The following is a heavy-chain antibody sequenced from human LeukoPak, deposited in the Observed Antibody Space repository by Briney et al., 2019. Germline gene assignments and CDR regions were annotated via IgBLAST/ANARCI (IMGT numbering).Heavy chain of an antibody. CDR3: ARVLFGYSSGWSFDY. CDR2: INPNSGGT. D-gene: IGHD6-19*01. CDR1: GYTFTGYY. Sequence: ASVKASCKASGYTFTGYYMHWVRQAPGQGLEWMGWINPNSGGTNYAQKFQGRVTMTRDTSISTAYMELSRLRSDDTAVYYCARVLFGYSSGWSFDYWGQGTLVTVSS. J-gene: IGHJ4*02. V-gene: IGHV1-2*02.